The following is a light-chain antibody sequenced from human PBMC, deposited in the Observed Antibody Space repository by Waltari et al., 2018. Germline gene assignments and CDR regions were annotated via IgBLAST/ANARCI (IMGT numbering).Light chain of an antibody. V-gene: IGLV3-1*01. J-gene: IGLJ2*01. CDR1: KLGDRY. CDR3: QAWDTKV. Sequence: SYELTQPPSVSVSPGQTASITCSGEKLGDRYVSWYQQKPGQSPVLVIYKHSKRPSRIPERFSGSNSGNTATLTISGTQAMDEADYYCQAWDTKVFGGGTKLTVL. CDR2: KHS.